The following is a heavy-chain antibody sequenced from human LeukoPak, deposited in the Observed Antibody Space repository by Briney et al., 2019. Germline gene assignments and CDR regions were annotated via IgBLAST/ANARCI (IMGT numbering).Heavy chain of an antibody. J-gene: IGHJ4*02. D-gene: IGHD3-10*01. Sequence: GESLKISCKASGFSFTNYWIGWVRQMPGKGLKWMGIIYPGDSDSRYSPSFQGQVTISADRSISTTYLQWSSLKASDTAMYYCASPHGSGSYYNPKLWGQGTLVTVSS. CDR3: ASPHGSGSYYNPKL. V-gene: IGHV5-51*01. CDR2: IYPGDSDS. CDR1: GFSFTNYW.